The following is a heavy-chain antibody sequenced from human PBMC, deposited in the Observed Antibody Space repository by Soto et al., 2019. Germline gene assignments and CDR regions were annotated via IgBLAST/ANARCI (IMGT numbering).Heavy chain of an antibody. V-gene: IGHV4-30-4*01. CDR2: IYHSGSS. Sequence: SETLSLTCTVSGGSLSSGTCYWSWIRQPPGKGLEWIGYIYHSGSSQSNPSLKSRVTISIDTSKNQFSLELRSVTAADTAVYYCARDLLDTTVDYYFDSWGPGRLVTVYS. CDR3: ARDLLDTTVDYYFDS. CDR1: GGSLSSGTCY. D-gene: IGHD4-17*01. J-gene: IGHJ4*02.